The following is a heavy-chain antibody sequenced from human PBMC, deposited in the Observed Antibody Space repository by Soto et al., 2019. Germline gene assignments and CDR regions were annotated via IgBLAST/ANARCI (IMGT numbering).Heavy chain of an antibody. J-gene: IGHJ4*02. V-gene: IGHV5-51*01. D-gene: IGHD5-12*01. CDR2: IYPGDSET. CDR1: GYDFARTW. CDR3: ARLVGAYDSYFDH. Sequence: GESLKITCKASGYDFARTWIGWVRQLPGKGLDWLGIIYPGDSETRYSPSFRGQVTFSVDMSISTAYLQWSSLKTSDIAIYYCARLVGAYDSYFDHWGQGTRVIVSS.